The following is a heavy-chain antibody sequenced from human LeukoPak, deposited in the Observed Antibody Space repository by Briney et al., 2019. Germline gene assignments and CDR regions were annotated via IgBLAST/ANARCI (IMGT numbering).Heavy chain of an antibody. CDR3: ATYSHWVAGDV. J-gene: IGHJ6*02. Sequence: PGGSLRLSCAASGFTFRNYWMGWVRQAPGKGLEWVANMNQDGSEKDYVDSVKGRFTITRDNARKSLYLQMSSLRVEDTAVYYCATYSHWVAGDVWGQGTTVTVSS. D-gene: IGHD3-16*01. CDR2: MNQDGSEK. CDR1: GFTFRNYW. V-gene: IGHV3-7*01.